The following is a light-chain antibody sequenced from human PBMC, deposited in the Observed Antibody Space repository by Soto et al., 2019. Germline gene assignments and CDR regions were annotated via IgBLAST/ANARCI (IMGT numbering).Light chain of an antibody. CDR2: GAS. CDR1: QSVSSTY. CDR3: QQYGASPET. Sequence: EIVLTQSPGTLSLSPGEGATLSCRASQSVSSTYLAWYQQKAGQAPRLLIYGASSRATGVPDRFSGRGSGTDFTLTVSRLEPEDFAVYYCQQYGASPETFGQGTKVDI. J-gene: IGKJ1*01. V-gene: IGKV3-20*01.